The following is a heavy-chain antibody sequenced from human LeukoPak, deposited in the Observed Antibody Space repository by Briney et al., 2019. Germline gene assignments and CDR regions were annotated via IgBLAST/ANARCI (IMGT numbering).Heavy chain of an antibody. CDR1: GFTFSSYS. CDR3: ARAPQELGEGEVFDY. J-gene: IGHJ4*02. CDR2: ISSSSSTI. Sequence: GGSLRLSCAASGFTFSSYSMNWVRQAPGKGLEWVSYISSSSSTIYYADSVKGRFTISRDNAKNSLYLQMNSLRAEDTAVYYCARAPQELGEGEVFDYWGQGTLVTVSS. V-gene: IGHV3-48*04. D-gene: IGHD3-16*01.